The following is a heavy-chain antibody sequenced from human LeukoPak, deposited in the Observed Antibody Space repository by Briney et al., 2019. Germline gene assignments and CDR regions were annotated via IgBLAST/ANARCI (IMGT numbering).Heavy chain of an antibody. CDR3: AELDITMIRGV. CDR1: GFTFSGYS. J-gene: IGHJ6*04. D-gene: IGHD3-22*01. V-gene: IGHV3-21*01. Sequence: GGSLRLSCAASGFTFSGYSMNWVRQAPGKGLEWVSSISSSSSYIYYADSVKGRVTISRDNAKNSLYLQMNSLRAEDTAVYYCAELDITMIRGVWGKGTTVTISS. CDR2: ISSSSSYI.